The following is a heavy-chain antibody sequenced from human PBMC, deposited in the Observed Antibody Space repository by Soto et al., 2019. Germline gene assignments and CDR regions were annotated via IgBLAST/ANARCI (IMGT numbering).Heavy chain of an antibody. D-gene: IGHD2-2*01. CDR2: IYHSGST. CDR1: GYSISSGYY. CDR3: ARDCTSTTCYLYYYGMDV. V-gene: IGHV4-38-2*01. J-gene: IGHJ6*02. Sequence: SETLSLTCAVSGYSISSGYYWGWVRQPPGKGLEWIGSIYHSGSTYYNPSLKSRVTISVDTSKNQFSLKLSSVTAADTAVYYCARDCTSTTCYLYYYGMDVWGQGTTVTVSS.